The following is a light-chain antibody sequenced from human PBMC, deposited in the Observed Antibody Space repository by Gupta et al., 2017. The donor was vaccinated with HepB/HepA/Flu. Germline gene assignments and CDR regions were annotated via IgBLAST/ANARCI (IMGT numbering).Light chain of an antibody. CDR3: GAWDDSLSGGV. J-gene: IGLJ3*02. CDR1: SSNIGSNP. Sequence: QSLLTYAPSAPGTPVHRVTISCFGGSSNIGSNPVYWFKQLPGTAPRLLIYSINQRPSGVPDRFSGAKSGTSASLDITGLQSGDEADYYWGAWDDSLSGGVFGGGTKLTVL. V-gene: IGLV1-44*01. CDR2: SIN.